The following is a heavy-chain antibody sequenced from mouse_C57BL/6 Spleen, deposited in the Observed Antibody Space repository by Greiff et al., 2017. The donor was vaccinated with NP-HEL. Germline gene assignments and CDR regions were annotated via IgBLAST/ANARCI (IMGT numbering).Heavy chain of an antibody. V-gene: IGHV1-82*01. CDR2: IYPGDGDT. J-gene: IGHJ4*01. D-gene: IGHD3-2*02. CDR1: GYAFSSSW. Sequence: VQLQQSGPELVKPGASVKISCKASGYAFSSSWMNWVKQRPGKGLEWIGRIYPGDGDTNSNGKFKGKATLTADKSSRTAYMQLSSLTSEDSAVYFCARDSSGYDYYAMDYWGQGTSVTVSS. CDR3: ARDSSGYDYYAMDY.